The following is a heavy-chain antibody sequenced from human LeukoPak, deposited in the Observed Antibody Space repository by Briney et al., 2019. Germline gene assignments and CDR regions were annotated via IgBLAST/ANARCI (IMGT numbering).Heavy chain of an antibody. CDR2: INTDGSGK. Sequence: PGESLRLSCAASGFTFSTYWMHWVRQAPGKVLVWLSRINTDGSGKIYADSVKGRFTISRDNAKNTVYLQMNSLRVEDTAVYYCARGIVGTTMGRYWGQGTLVTVSS. J-gene: IGHJ4*02. CDR1: GFTFSTYW. V-gene: IGHV3-74*01. CDR3: ARGIVGTTMGRY. D-gene: IGHD1-26*01.